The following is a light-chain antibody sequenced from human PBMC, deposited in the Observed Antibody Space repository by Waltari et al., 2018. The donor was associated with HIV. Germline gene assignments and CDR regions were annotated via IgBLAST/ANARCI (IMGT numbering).Light chain of an antibody. CDR1: ASDFGDYNY. Sequence: QSVLTQPASVSGAPGHSVTISCTGTASDFGDYNYVSWYQQHPGKAPKLLIYDVSHRPSGISQLLSGARSGTTASLTISGLHAEDEADYYCSSYARNSPWLFGGGTKLSVL. V-gene: IGLV2-14*03. CDR3: SSYARNSPWL. CDR2: DVS. J-gene: IGLJ3*02.